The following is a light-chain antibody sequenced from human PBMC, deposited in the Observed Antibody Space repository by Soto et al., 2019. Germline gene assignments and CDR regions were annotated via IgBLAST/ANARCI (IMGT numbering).Light chain of an antibody. CDR2: GNN. J-gene: IGLJ1*01. Sequence: QAVVTQPPSVSGAPGQRVTISSTGSSSNIGAGYDVHWSQQLPGTTPKLLTYGNNNRPSGVPDRFSGSKSGTSASLAITGLQAEDEADYYCQSYDSSLSDVFGTGTKLTVL. CDR3: QSYDSSLSDV. CDR1: SSNIGAGYD. V-gene: IGLV1-40*01.